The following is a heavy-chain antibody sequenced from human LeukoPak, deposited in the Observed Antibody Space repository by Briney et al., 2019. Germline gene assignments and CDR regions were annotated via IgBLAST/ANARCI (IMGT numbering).Heavy chain of an antibody. J-gene: IGHJ4*02. V-gene: IGHV3-30-3*01. CDR1: GFTFSSYA. CDR2: ISYDGSNK. Sequence: PGRSLRLSCAASGFTFSSYAMHWVRQAPGKGLEWVAVISYDGSNKYYADSVKGRFTISRDNSKNTLYLQMNSLRVEDTAVYYCARDAALVGAHPPDYWGQGILVTVSS. D-gene: IGHD1-26*01. CDR3: ARDAALVGAHPPDY.